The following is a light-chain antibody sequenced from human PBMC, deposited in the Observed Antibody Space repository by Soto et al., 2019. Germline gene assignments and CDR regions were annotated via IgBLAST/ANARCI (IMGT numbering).Light chain of an antibody. CDR3: QQYNSYWT. V-gene: IGKV1-5*01. Sequence: DIQMTQSPSTLSASVGDRVALTCRASESISIWLAWYQQNPGKAPKPLIYDASSLESGVPSRFSGSGSGTEFTLTISSLQPDDFATYYCQQYNSYWTFGQGTKVDIK. CDR1: ESISIW. CDR2: DAS. J-gene: IGKJ1*01.